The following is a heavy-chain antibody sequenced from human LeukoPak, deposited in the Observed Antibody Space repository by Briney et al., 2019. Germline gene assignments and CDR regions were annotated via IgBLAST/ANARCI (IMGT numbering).Heavy chain of an antibody. CDR2: ISGSGATT. D-gene: IGHD6-6*01. CDR3: TRLGIAPRDFDY. J-gene: IGHJ4*02. Sequence: GGSLRLSCAASGFTFSSYGMNWVRQAPGKGLEWVSGISGSGATTYYADSVKGRFTISRDSSKITLYLQMNSLRVEDTAVYYCTRLGIAPRDFDYWGQGTLVTVSS. CDR1: GFTFSSYG. V-gene: IGHV3-23*01.